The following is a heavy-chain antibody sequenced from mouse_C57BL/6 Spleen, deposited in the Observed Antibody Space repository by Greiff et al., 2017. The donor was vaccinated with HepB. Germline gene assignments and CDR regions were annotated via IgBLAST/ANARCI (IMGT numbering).Heavy chain of an antibody. CDR2: IYPGDGDT. J-gene: IGHJ2*01. CDR3: ARHYDYDH. Sequence: QVQLQQSGPELVKPGASVKISCKASGYAFSSSWMNWVKQRPGKGLEWIGRIYPGDGDTNYNGKFKGKATLTADKSSSTAYMQLSSLTSEDSAVYFCARHYDYDHWGQGTTLTVSS. CDR1: GYAFSSSW. V-gene: IGHV1-82*01. D-gene: IGHD2-4*01.